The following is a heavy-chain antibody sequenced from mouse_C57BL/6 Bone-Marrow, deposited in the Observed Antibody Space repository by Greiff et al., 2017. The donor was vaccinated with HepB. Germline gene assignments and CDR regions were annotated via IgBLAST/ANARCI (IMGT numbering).Heavy chain of an antibody. J-gene: IGHJ3*01. CDR1: GFSLTSYG. D-gene: IGHD2-10*02. V-gene: IGHV2-6-1*01. CDR3: ARHGYGNYEFAY. Sequence: QVQLKESGPGLVAPSQSLSITCTVSGFSLTSYGVHWVRQPPGKGLEWLVVVWSDGSTTYNSALKSRLSISKDNSKSQVFLKMNSLQTDDTAMYYCARHGYGNYEFAYWGQGTLVTVSA. CDR2: VWSDGST.